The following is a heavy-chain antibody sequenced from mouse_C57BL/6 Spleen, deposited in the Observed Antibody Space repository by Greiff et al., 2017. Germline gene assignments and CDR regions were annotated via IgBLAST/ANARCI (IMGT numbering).Heavy chain of an antibody. Sequence: EVQLQQSGAELVRPGASVKLSCTASGFNIKDDYMHWVKQRPEQGLEWIGWIDPENGDTEYASKFQGKATITADTSSNTAYLQISSLTSDDTAVYYCTTMEGEANAMDCWGQGTSVTVSS. CDR3: TTMEGEANAMDC. D-gene: IGHD1-1*02. CDR2: IDPENGDT. J-gene: IGHJ4*01. CDR1: GFNIKDDY. V-gene: IGHV14-4*01.